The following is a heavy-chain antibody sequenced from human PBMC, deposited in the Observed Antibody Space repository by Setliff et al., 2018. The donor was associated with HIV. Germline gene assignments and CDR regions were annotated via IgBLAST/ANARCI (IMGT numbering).Heavy chain of an antibody. CDR2: IYTSENT. Sequence: TLSLTCIVSGGSISSYYWSWIRQPAGKGLEWIGRIYTSENTNYNPSLKSRVTMSVDTSKNQFSLRLSSVTAADTAVYYCAREDASGSARRFDPWGQGTLVTVSS. V-gene: IGHV4-4*07. CDR3: AREDASGSARRFDP. CDR1: GGSISSYY. D-gene: IGHD3-10*01. J-gene: IGHJ5*02.